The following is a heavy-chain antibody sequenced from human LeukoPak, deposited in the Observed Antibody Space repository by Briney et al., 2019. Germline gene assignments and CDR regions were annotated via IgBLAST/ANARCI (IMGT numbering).Heavy chain of an antibody. CDR2: ISWNSGSI. CDR3: AKVAVLRFLEWLVGYYYMDV. D-gene: IGHD3-3*01. Sequence: HPGGSLRLSCAASGFTFDDYAMHWVRQAPGKGLEWVSHISWNSGSIGYADSVKGRFTISRDNAKNSLYLQMNSLRAEDTAMYYCAKVAVLRFLEWLVGYYYMDVWGKGTTVTVSS. J-gene: IGHJ6*03. CDR1: GFTFDDYA. V-gene: IGHV3-9*01.